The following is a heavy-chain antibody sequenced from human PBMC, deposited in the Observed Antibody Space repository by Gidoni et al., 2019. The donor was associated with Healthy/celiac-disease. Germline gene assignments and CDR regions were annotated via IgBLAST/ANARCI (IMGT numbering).Heavy chain of an antibody. CDR1: GFTFSGSA. V-gene: IGHV3-73*02. CDR3: SSYSSSSGGHEPTYYYYGMDV. CDR2: NRRKANSYAT. Sequence: EVQLVESGGGLVQPGGSLKLSCAAPGFTFSGSAMHWVRQASGKGLEWVGRNRRKANSYATAYAASVKGRFTISRDDSKNTAYLQMNSLKTEDTAVYYCSSYSSSSGGHEPTYYYYGMDVWGQGTTVTVSS. D-gene: IGHD6-6*01. J-gene: IGHJ6*02.